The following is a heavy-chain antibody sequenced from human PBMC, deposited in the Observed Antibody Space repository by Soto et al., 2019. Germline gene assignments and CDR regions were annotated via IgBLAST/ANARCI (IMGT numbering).Heavy chain of an antibody. CDR1: GGTFSSYT. CDR3: ARAPYGDSIADFDY. J-gene: IGHJ4*02. Sequence: SVKVSCKASGGTFSSYTISWARQAPGQGLEWMGRIIPILGIANYAQKFQGRVTITADKSTSTAYMELSSLRSEDTAVYYCARAPYGDSIADFDYWGQGTLVTVSS. D-gene: IGHD4-17*01. V-gene: IGHV1-69*02. CDR2: IIPILGIA.